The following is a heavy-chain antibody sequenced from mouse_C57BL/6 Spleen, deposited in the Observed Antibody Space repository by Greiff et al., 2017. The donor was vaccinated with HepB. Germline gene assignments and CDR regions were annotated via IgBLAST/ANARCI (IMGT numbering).Heavy chain of an antibody. CDR2: FYPGSGSI. D-gene: IGHD1-2*01. CDR1: GYTFTEYT. Sequence: QVQLKQSGAELVKPGASVKLSCKASGYTFTEYTIHWVKPRSGQGLEWIGWFYPGSGSIKYNEKFKDKATLTADKSSSTVYMALSRLTAEDSAGYFCARHEDGSWFAYWGQGTLVTVSA. CDR3: ARHEDGSWFAY. J-gene: IGHJ3*01. V-gene: IGHV1-62-2*01.